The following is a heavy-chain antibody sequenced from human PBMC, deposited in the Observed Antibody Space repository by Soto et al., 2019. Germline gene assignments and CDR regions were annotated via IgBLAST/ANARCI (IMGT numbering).Heavy chain of an antibody. CDR2: INPNSAGT. CDR3: AIERQMSPVGSENAFDI. Sequence: QVQLVQSGAEVKKPGASVKVSCKASGYTFTGYYIHWVRQAPGQGLEWMGWINPNSAGTNYAQTFQGRVTMTRDMSISTVYMELSGLRSDDSAVFFCAIERQMSPVGSENAFDIWGQGTMITVSS. J-gene: IGHJ3*02. D-gene: IGHD6-25*01. V-gene: IGHV1-2*02. CDR1: GYTFTGYY.